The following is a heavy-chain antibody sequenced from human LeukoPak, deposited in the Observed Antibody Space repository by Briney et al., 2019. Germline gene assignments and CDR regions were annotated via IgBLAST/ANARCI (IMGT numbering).Heavy chain of an antibody. CDR2: INHSGST. CDR1: GGSFSGYY. Sequence: PSETLSLTCAVYGGSFSGYYWSWIRQPPGKGLEWIGEINHSGSTNYNPSLKSRVTISVDTSKNQFSLKLSSVTAADTAVYYCARARWLNNWFDPWGQGTLVTVSS. V-gene: IGHV4-34*01. CDR3: ARARWLNNWFDP. D-gene: IGHD5-24*01. J-gene: IGHJ5*02.